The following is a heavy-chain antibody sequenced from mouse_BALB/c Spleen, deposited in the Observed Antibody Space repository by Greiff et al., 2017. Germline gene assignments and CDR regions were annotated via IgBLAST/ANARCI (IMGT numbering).Heavy chain of an antibody. CDR2: IWRGGST. CDR1: GFSLTSYG. V-gene: IGHV2-5-1*01. D-gene: IGHD1-1*02. Sequence: VQLQQSGPSLVQPSQSLSITCTVSGFSLTSYGVHWVRQSPGKGLEWLGVIWRGGSTDYNAAFMSRLSITKDNSKSQVFFKMNSLQDDDTAIYYCAKNRGGKHYAMDYWGQGTSVTVSS. J-gene: IGHJ4*01. CDR3: AKNRGGKHYAMDY.